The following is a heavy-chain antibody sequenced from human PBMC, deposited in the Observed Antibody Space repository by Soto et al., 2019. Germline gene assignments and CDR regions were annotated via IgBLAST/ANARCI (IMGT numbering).Heavy chain of an antibody. V-gene: IGHV4-31*03. CDR1: GVSIGSDPHY. D-gene: IGHD2-2*01. Sequence: SETLSLTCNVSGVSIGSDPHYWSWIRQQSGKGLEWIGYIVNSGTTFYNPSLKSRVSFFLDTSKSQFSLKLDSMTAADTAVYYCAGSPIGPEVRAFHHWGQGALVTVSS. CDR3: AGSPIGPEVRAFHH. CDR2: IVNSGTT. J-gene: IGHJ1*01.